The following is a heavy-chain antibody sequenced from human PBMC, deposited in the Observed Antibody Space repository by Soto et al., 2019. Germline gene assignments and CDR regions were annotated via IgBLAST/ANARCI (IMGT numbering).Heavy chain of an antibody. D-gene: IGHD6-13*01. CDR3: ARGYYTSWYWFDR. V-gene: IGHV4-61*08. CDR2: IYYSGST. Sequence: QVQLQESGPGLVKPSETLSLTCTVSVSGGSVSTGVHSWSWIRQPPGKGLEWIGYIYYSGSTNYNPSLMSRVTIAVYTSKNQFSLKLTSVTAADTAVDYCARGYYTSWYWFDRWGRGTLVTVSS. CDR1: GGSVSTGVHS. J-gene: IGHJ2*01.